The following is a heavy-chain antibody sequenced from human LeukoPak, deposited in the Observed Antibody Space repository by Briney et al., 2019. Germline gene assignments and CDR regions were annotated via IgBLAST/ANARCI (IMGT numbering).Heavy chain of an antibody. CDR1: GFTFSSYA. CDR3: VKFRGIQHYNYHMDV. Sequence: GGSLRLSCVASGFTFSSYAMSWVRQAPGKGLEWVSGLTGSGGNTYYADSVKGWFTISRDNSKNTLSLQMNSLRAEDAAVYYCVKFRGIQHYNYHMDVWGKGTTVTVSS. J-gene: IGHJ6*03. V-gene: IGHV3-23*01. D-gene: IGHD3-10*01. CDR2: LTGSGGNT.